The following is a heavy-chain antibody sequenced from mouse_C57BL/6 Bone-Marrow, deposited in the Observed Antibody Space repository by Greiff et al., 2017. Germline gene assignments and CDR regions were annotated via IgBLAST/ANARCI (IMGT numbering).Heavy chain of an antibody. V-gene: IGHV1-81*01. D-gene: IGHD1-1*01. CDR3: ARDYGSVVDV. CDR1: GYTFTSYG. J-gene: IGHJ1*03. CDR2: IYPRSGNT. Sequence: QVQLQQSGAELARPGASVKLSCKASGYTFTSYGISWVKQRTGQGLEWIGEIYPRSGNTYYNEKFKGKATLTADKSSSTAYMELHSLTSEDSAVYFCARDYGSVVDVWGTGTTVTVSS.